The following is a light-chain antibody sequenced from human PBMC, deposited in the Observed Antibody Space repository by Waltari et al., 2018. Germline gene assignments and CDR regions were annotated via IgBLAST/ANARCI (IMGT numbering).Light chain of an antibody. CDR3: SSYKTDRTVV. Sequence: QSALTQPASVSGSPGQSITISCIGTSTDIGAYSYVSWYQQHPGKAPTLLIFDGFERPSGVSDRFSGSKSCNTASLTISGLQAEDEAEYFCSSYKTDRTVVFGGGTKVTVL. J-gene: IGLJ2*01. CDR1: STDIGAYSY. V-gene: IGLV2-14*01. CDR2: DGF.